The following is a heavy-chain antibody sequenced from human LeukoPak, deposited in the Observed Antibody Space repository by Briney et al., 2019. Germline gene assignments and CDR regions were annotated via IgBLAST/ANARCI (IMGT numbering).Heavy chain of an antibody. V-gene: IGHV4-61*02. CDR3: ARDRIAVALFDP. Sequence: PSETLSLTCTVSGGSISSGSYYWSWIRQPAGEGLEWIGRIYTSGSTNYNPSLKSRVTISVDTSKNQFSLKLSSVTAADTAVYYCARDRIAVALFDPWGQGTLVTVSS. CDR1: GGSISSGSYY. D-gene: IGHD6-19*01. CDR2: IYTSGST. J-gene: IGHJ5*02.